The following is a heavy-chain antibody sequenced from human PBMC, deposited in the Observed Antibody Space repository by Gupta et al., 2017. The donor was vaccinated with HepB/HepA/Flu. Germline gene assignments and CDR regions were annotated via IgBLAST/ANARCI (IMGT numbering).Heavy chain of an antibody. Sequence: QVQLVQSGAEVKKPGSSVKVSCKASGGTFSSYAISWVRQAPGQGLEWRGGIIPIFGTANYAQKGQGRVTITADESTSTAYMELRRLRSEETAVYYCARAELRFLETAFDIGGQGTMVTVSS. D-gene: IGHD3-3*01. CDR2: IIPIFGTA. CDR1: GGTFSSYA. CDR3: ARAELRFLETAFDI. V-gene: IGHV1-69*01. J-gene: IGHJ3*02.